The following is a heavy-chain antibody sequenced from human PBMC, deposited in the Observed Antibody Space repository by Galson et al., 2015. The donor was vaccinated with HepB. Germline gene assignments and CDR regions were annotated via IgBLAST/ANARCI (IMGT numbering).Heavy chain of an antibody. D-gene: IGHD3-10*01. CDR1: GLTFSSYG. J-gene: IGHJ5*02. CDR2: IWYDGSNK. V-gene: IGHV3-33*01. Sequence: SLRLSCAASGLTFSSYGMHWVRQAPGKGLEWVAVIWYDGSNKYYADSVKGRFTISRDNSKNTLYLQMNSLRAEDTAVYYCARDNLAHMVRDPGWFDPWGQGTLVTVSS. CDR3: ARDNLAHMVRDPGWFDP.